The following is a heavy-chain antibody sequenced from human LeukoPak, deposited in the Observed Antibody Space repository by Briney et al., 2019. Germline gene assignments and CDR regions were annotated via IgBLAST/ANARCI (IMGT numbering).Heavy chain of an antibody. Sequence: GGSLRLSCAASGFTFSSYAMSWVRQAPGKGLEWVSVIHSGGTTYYADSVKGRFTISRDTSKNMVYLQMNNLRVEDTAVYYCARERSYYYYYMDVWGKGTTVIVSS. D-gene: IGHD3-10*01. CDR2: IHSGGTT. CDR3: ARERSYYYYYMDV. CDR1: GFTFSSYA. J-gene: IGHJ6*03. V-gene: IGHV3-23*01.